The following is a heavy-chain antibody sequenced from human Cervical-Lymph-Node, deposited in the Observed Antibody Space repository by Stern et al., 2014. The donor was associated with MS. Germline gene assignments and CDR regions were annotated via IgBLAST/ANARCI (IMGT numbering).Heavy chain of an antibody. D-gene: IGHD2-2*02. CDR1: GYTFTSYY. Sequence: QVQLVQSGAEVKQPGASGRVSCKASGYTFTSYYMHWVRQAPGQGLEWVGIINPSSGSTTYAQKFQGRVTMTRDTSTSTVYMEVSSLTSEDTAVYYCARRYCTGTNCYTSKEFDHWGQGTLVTVSS. CDR3: ARRYCTGTNCYTSKEFDH. CDR2: INPSSGST. J-gene: IGHJ4*02. V-gene: IGHV1-46*03.